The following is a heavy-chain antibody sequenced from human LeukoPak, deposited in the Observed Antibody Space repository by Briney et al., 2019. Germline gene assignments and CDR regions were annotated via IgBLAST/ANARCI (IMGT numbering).Heavy chain of an antibody. J-gene: IGHJ4*02. V-gene: IGHV3-30*18. Sequence: GSLRLSCAASGFTFSNYGMYWVRQAPGKGLEWVAIISYDGNDKYYADSVKGRFSTSRDNSRNTLYLQMSSLKPEDTAVYYCAKDLRGYSSGWPADCWGQGTLVTVSS. D-gene: IGHD6-19*01. CDR2: ISYDGNDK. CDR1: GFTFSNYG. CDR3: AKDLRGYSSGWPADC.